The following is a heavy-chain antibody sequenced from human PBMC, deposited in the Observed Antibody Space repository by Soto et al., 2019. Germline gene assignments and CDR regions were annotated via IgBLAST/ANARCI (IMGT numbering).Heavy chain of an antibody. Sequence: QVQLRESGPGPVKPSGTLSLSGTVSGGSISSTNWWTWVRQSPGKGLEWIGEIYHTGSTTYNPSLRGRVTMSVDKSNNQFSLKLRYATAADTAMYYCATLPPRIELAVLPIPTWGQGTLVTVSA. V-gene: IGHV4-4*02. J-gene: IGHJ5*02. CDR1: GGSISSTNW. CDR2: IYHTGST. CDR3: ATLPPRIELAVLPIPT. D-gene: IGHD2-8*02.